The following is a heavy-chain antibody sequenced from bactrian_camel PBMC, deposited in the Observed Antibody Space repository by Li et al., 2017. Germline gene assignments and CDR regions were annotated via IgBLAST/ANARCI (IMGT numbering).Heavy chain of an antibody. V-gene: IGHV3S31*01. CDR3: AATGTWYWDFGY. CDR2: IIESGRRA. D-gene: IGHD6*01. J-gene: IGHJ6*01. Sequence: VQLVESGGGLVQPGGSLRLSCAASGFAFGSITMNWVRQAPGKGLEWVSTIIESGRRAYYADSGKGRFTISRDNAKNTLYLQLNSLKTEDTAMYYCAATGTWYWDFGYWGQGTQVTVS. CDR1: GFAFGSIT.